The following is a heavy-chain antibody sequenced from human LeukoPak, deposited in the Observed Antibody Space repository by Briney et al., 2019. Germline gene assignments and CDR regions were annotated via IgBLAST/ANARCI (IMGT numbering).Heavy chain of an antibody. D-gene: IGHD4-17*01. Sequence: SSETLSLTCTVSSGSISSSSYYWGWIRQPPGKGLEWIGSIYYSGSTYYNPSLKSRVTISVDTSKNQFSLKLSYVTAADTAVYYCARHHDYDDYFDYWGQGTLVTVSS. CDR1: SGSISSSSYY. CDR2: IYYSGST. CDR3: ARHHDYDDYFDY. V-gene: IGHV4-39*01. J-gene: IGHJ4*02.